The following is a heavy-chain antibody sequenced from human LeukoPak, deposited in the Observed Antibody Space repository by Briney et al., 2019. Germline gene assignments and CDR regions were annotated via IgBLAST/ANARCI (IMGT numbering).Heavy chain of an antibody. J-gene: IGHJ4*02. Sequence: GGSLRLSCAASGFTFSSYSMNWVRHAPRKGLEWVSSISSSSSYIYYADSVKGRFTISRDNAKNSLYLQMNSLRAEDTAVYYCARDLGYCSGGSCFSHFLSDYWGQGTLVTVSS. CDR1: GFTFSSYS. V-gene: IGHV3-21*01. D-gene: IGHD2-15*01. CDR3: ARDLGYCSGGSCFSHFLSDY. CDR2: ISSSSSYI.